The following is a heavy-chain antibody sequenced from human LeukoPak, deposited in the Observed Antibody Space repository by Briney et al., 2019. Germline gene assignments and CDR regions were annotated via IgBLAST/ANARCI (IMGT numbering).Heavy chain of an antibody. V-gene: IGHV4-39*01. J-gene: IGHJ6*03. Sequence: SETLSLTCTVSGGSISSSSYYWGWIRQPPGKGLEWIGSIYYSGSTYYNPSLKSRVTISVDTSKNQFSLKLSSVTAADTAVYYCARQALGEFDYYYYYMDVWGKGTTVTVPS. CDR2: IYYSGST. CDR1: GGSISSSSYY. D-gene: IGHD3-10*01. CDR3: ARQALGEFDYYYYYMDV.